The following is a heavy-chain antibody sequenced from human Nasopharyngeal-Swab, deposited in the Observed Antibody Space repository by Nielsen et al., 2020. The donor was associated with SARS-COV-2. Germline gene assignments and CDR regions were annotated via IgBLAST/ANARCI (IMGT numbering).Heavy chain of an antibody. J-gene: IGHJ6*02. V-gene: IGHV4-39*01. D-gene: IGHD6-6*01. Sequence: WIRQPPGKGLEWIGSVYYGGNTYYNPSLKSRVTISVDTSKNQFSPKLASVTAADTAVYYCAGLAAHGYFYYYYGMDVWGQGTTVTVSS. CDR2: VYYGGNT. CDR3: AGLAAHGYFYYYYGMDV.